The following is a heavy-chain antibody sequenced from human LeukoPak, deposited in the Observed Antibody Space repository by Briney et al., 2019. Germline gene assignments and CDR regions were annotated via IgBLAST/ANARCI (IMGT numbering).Heavy chain of an antibody. Sequence: PGGSLRLSCVASGFTFNNYWMNWVRQAPGRGLEWVANIREDGSQKNYEDSVKGRFTISRENAKNSLYLQMDNLRAEDTAVYYCATDRRGEPSNFDRNRFAYWGQGTLVTVSS. CDR3: ATDRRGEPSNFDRNRFAY. J-gene: IGHJ4*02. CDR2: IREDGSQK. CDR1: GFTFNNYW. V-gene: IGHV3-7*05. D-gene: IGHD1-14*01.